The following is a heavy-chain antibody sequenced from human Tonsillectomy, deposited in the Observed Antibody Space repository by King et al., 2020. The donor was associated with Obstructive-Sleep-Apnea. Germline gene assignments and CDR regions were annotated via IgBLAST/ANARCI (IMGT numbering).Heavy chain of an antibody. CDR2: IYHIGST. D-gene: IGHD6-13*01. J-gene: IGHJ5*02. Sequence: VQLQESGPGLVKPSVTLSLTCAVSGGSISSSYWWNWVRQHPGKGLEWLGEIYHIGSTNYNPSLKSRVTISVDKPKNHFTLKVRSVTAADTAVYYCARVGAAGRGWFDPWGQGSLVTVSS. V-gene: IGHV4-4*02. CDR3: ARVGAAGRGWFDP. CDR1: GGSISSSYW.